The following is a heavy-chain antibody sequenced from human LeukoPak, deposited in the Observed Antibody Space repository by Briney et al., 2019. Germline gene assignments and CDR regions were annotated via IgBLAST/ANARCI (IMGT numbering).Heavy chain of an antibody. CDR2: IYHSGST. V-gene: IGHV4-38-2*01. J-gene: IGHJ5*02. Sequence: PSETLSLTCSVSGYSISRGFFWAWIRQPPGKGLEWIGRIYHSGSTSYNPSLQSRVTISVDTSKNEFSLKLSSVTAADTAAYYCARFLRSVGTNWFDPWGQGRLVIVSS. CDR3: ARFLRSVGTNWFDP. CDR1: GYSISRGFF. D-gene: IGHD1-26*01.